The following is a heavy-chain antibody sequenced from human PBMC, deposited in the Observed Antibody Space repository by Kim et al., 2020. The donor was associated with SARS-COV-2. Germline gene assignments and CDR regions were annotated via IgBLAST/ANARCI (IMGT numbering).Heavy chain of an antibody. D-gene: IGHD3-10*01. Sequence: SETLSLTCTVSGGSISSYYWSWIRQPPGKGLEWIGYIYYSGSTNYNPSLKSRVTISVDTSKNQFSLKLSSVTAADTAVYYCASEGPPGTKGVWFDPWGQGTLVTVSS. J-gene: IGHJ5*02. CDR1: GGSISSYY. CDR2: IYYSGST. CDR3: ASEGPPGTKGVWFDP. V-gene: IGHV4-59*13.